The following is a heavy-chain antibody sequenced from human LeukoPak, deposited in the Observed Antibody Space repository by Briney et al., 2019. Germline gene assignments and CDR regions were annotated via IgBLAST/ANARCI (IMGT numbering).Heavy chain of an antibody. D-gene: IGHD4-23*01. CDR2: FDPEDGET. V-gene: IGHV1-24*01. CDR3: ATEPLRWPQPHSNGMDV. CDR1: GYTLTELS. Sequence: ASVKVSCTVSGYTLTELSMHWLRQAPGKGLEWMGGFDPEDGETIYAQKFQGRVTMTEDTSTDTAYMELSSLRSEDTAVYYCATEPLRWPQPHSNGMDVWGQGTTVTVSS. J-gene: IGHJ6*02.